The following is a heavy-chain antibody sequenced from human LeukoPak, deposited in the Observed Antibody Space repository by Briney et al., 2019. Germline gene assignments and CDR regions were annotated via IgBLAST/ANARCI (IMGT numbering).Heavy chain of an antibody. CDR2: IWYDGSNK. V-gene: IGHV3-33*01. D-gene: IGHD2-2*01. CDR1: GFTFSSYG. Sequence: PPGGSLRLSCAASGFTFSSYGMHWVRQAPGKGLEWVAVIWYDGSNKYYADSVKGRFTISRDNSKNTLYLQMNSLRAEDTAVYYCARDCSSTSCLDYWGQGTLVTVSS. J-gene: IGHJ4*02. CDR3: ARDCSSTSCLDY.